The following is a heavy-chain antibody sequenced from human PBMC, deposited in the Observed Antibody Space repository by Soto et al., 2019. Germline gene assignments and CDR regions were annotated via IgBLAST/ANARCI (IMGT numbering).Heavy chain of an antibody. CDR2: ISHRGDTT. J-gene: IGHJ4*02. V-gene: IGHV3-23*01. CDR3: SKGDGWVDATCPH. CDR1: GFTFSSYD. D-gene: IGHD3-10*01. Sequence: EVHLLESGGGLVQPGGSLRLSCAASGFTFSSYDMRWVRQAPGKGLEWVSGISHRGDTTYYTESVKGRFTISRDNSKNTGNRQTNRLRAAGTGVYDCSKGDGWVDATCPHWGQGTLVTVPS.